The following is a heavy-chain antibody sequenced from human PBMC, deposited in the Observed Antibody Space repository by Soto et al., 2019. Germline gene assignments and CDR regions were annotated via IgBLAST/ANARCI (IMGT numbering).Heavy chain of an antibody. Sequence: ASVKVSCKASGYTFDSIGISWVRQAPGQRLEWMGWIKATNGNTKYSQKCQGRVTITRDTSASTAYMELSSLRSEDTAVYYCARDPAPSIQLWYDAFDIWGQGTMVTVSS. CDR3: ARDPAPSIQLWYDAFDI. CDR1: GYTFDSIG. D-gene: IGHD5-18*01. CDR2: IKATNGNT. J-gene: IGHJ3*02. V-gene: IGHV1-3*01.